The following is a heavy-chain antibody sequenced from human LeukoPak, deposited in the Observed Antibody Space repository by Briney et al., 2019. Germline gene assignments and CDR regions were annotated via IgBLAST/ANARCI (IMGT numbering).Heavy chain of an antibody. CDR2: ISSSGSTI. Sequence: SGGSLRLSCAASGFTFSSYEMNWVRQAPGKGLEWVSYISSSGSTIYYADSVKGRFTISRDNAKNSLYLQMNSLRAEDTAVYYCARIAVAGHFDYWGQGTLVTVSS. J-gene: IGHJ4*02. V-gene: IGHV3-48*03. CDR3: ARIAVAGHFDY. CDR1: GFTFSSYE. D-gene: IGHD6-13*01.